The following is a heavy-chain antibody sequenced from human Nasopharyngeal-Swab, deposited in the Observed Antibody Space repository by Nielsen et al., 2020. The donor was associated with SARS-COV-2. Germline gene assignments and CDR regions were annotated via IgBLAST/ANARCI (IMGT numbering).Heavy chain of an antibody. CDR2: INHSGST. D-gene: IGHD6-19*01. J-gene: IGHJ3*02. V-gene: IGHV4-34*01. CDR3: ARGPQLLYSSGRLTKKNAFDI. Sequence: WIRQPPGKGLEWIGEINHSGSTNYNPSLKSRVTISVDTSKNQFSLKLSSVTAADTAVYYYARGPQLLYSSGRLTKKNAFDIWGQGTMVTVSS.